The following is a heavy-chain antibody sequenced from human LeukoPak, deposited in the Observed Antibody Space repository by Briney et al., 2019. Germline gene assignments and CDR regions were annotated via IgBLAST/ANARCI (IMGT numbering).Heavy chain of an antibody. CDR2: IGTAGDT. D-gene: IGHD2-2*01. Sequence: PGGSLRLSCAASGFTFSSYDMHWVRQATGKGLEWVSAIGTAGDTYYPGSVKGRFTISRENAKNSLYLQMNSLRAGDTAVYYCARGPVPAAHPPDNWFDPWGQGTLVTVSS. CDR1: GFTFSSYD. J-gene: IGHJ5*02. CDR3: ARGPVPAAHPPDNWFDP. V-gene: IGHV3-13*01.